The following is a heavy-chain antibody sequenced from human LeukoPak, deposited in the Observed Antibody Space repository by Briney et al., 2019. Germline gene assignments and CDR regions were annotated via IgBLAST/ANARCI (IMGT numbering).Heavy chain of an antibody. V-gene: IGHV4-34*01. CDR2: INHSGST. CDR1: GGSFSNYY. Sequence: PSETLSLTCAVYGGSFSNYYWNWIRQPPGKGLEWIGEINHSGSTNYNPSLKNRVTISVDTSKNQFSLRLTSVTAADTAVYYCARVPNYYENWFDPWGQGTLVTASS. D-gene: IGHD3-22*01. J-gene: IGHJ5*02. CDR3: ARVPNYYENWFDP.